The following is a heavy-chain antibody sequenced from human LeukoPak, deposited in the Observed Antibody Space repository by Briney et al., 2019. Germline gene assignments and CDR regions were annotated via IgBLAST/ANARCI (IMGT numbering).Heavy chain of an antibody. CDR3: ARDPGIAASVN. D-gene: IGHD6-13*01. J-gene: IGHJ4*02. Sequence: GESLKISCKGSGYSFTSYWITWVRQMPGKGLEWMGRTDPSDSYTNYSPSFQGHVTISTDKSISTAYLQWSSLKASDTAIYYCARDPGIAASVNWGQGTLVTVSS. V-gene: IGHV5-10-1*01. CDR1: GYSFTSYW. CDR2: TDPSDSYT.